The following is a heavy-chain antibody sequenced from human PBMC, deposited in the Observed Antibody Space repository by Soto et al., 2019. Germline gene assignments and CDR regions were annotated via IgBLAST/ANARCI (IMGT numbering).Heavy chain of an antibody. CDR2: IFYSKPT. V-gene: IGHV4-31*03. CDR1: VDSIPSGVHY. D-gene: IGHD5-18*01. CDR3: AKDGYTHGQPDY. J-gene: IGHJ4*02. Sequence: TLSLTCTVSVDSIPSGVHYWSWIPQLPGQGLEWNRYIFYSKPTYYNPSNKSRVDISVDTPKNQISIKKNSETAADTAVYYCAKDGYTHGQPDYWGQGTLVTVSS.